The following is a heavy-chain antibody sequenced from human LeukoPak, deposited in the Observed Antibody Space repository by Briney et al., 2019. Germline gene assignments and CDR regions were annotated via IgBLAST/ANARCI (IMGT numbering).Heavy chain of an antibody. CDR3: ARGGYDLRTALDY. CDR1: GYTFTGYY. CDR2: INPNSGGT. Sequence: ASVKVSCKASGYTFTGYYMHWVRQAPGQGLEWMGWINPNSGGTNYGQKFQGRVTMTRDTSISTAYMELSRLRSDDTAVYYCARGGYDLRTALDYWGQGTLVTVSS. J-gene: IGHJ4*02. V-gene: IGHV1-2*02. D-gene: IGHD5-12*01.